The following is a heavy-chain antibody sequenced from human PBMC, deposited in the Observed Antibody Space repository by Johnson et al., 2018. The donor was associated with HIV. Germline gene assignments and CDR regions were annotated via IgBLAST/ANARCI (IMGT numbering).Heavy chain of an antibody. CDR3: AKEGITMEVDI. V-gene: IGHV3-11*04. D-gene: IGHD3-10*01. CDR1: GFTFSDYY. Sequence: QVQLVESGGGLVKPGGSLRLSCAASGFTFSDYYMSWIRQAPGKGLEWISYIISSGSTIYYADSVKGRFTISRDNSKNTLYLQMNSLRAEDTAVYYCAKEGITMEVDIWGQGTMVTVSS. CDR2: IISSGSTI. J-gene: IGHJ3*02.